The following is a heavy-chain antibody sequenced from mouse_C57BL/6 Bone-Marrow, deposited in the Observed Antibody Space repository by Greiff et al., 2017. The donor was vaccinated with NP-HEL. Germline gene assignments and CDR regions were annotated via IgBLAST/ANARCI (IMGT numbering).Heavy chain of an antibody. CDR1: GFTFSSYA. J-gene: IGHJ2*01. CDR2: ISDGGSYT. V-gene: IGHV5-4*01. D-gene: IGHD1-1*01. Sequence: EVQVVESGGGLVKPGGSLKLSCAASGFTFSSYAMSWVRQTPEQRLEWVATISDGGSYTYYPDNVKGRFTLSRDNAKNNLYLQMSQLKAEDTAMYYCAKDDGSKYFDYWGQGTTLTVSS. CDR3: AKDDGSKYFDY.